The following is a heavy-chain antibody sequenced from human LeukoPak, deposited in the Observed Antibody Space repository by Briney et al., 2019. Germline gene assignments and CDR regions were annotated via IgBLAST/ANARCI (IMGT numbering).Heavy chain of an antibody. CDR2: IYTSGST. V-gene: IGHV4-4*07. CDR3: ARDSSIAARPDY. J-gene: IGHJ4*02. Sequence: SETLSLTCTVSGGSISSYYWSWIRQPAGKGLEWIGRIYTSGSTNYNPSLKSRVTISVDTSKNQFSLKLCSVTAADTAVYYCARDSSIAARPDYWGQETLVTVSS. CDR1: GGSISSYY. D-gene: IGHD6-6*01.